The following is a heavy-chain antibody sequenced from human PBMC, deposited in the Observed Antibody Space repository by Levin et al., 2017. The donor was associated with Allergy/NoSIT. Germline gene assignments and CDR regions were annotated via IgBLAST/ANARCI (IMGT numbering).Heavy chain of an antibody. CDR3: ARDYCSGGSCNWHFDL. J-gene: IGHJ2*01. CDR1: GDSVSSNSAA. Sequence: SPTLSLPCGISGDSVSSNSAAWHWIRQSPSRGLEWLGRTYYRSRWTSNYATSVKSRININADTSKNQFSLQLNSVTPEDTAVYYCARDYCSGGSCNWHFDLWGRGTLITVSS. D-gene: IGHD2-15*01. V-gene: IGHV6-1*01. CDR2: TYYRSRWTS.